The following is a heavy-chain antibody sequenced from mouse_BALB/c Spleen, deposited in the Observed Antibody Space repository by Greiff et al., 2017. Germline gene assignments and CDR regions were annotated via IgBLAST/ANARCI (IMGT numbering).Heavy chain of an antibody. CDR3: ARAPHYYGSSYYAMDY. Sequence: VKVVESGPGLVQPSQSLSITCTVSGFSLTSYGVHWVRQSPGKGLEWLGVIWSGGSTDYNAAFISRLSISKDNSKSQVFFKMNSLQANDTAIYYCARAPHYYGSSYYAMDYWGQGTSVTVSS. CDR1: GFSLTSYG. D-gene: IGHD1-1*01. CDR2: IWSGGST. J-gene: IGHJ4*01. V-gene: IGHV2-2*02.